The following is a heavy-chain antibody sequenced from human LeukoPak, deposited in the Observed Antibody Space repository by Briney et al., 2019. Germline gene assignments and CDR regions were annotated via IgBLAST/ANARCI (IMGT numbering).Heavy chain of an antibody. CDR1: GYTFTSYG. Sequence: ASVKVSCKASGYTFTSYGISWVRQAPGQGLEWMGWISAYNGNTNYAQKLQGRVTMTTDTSTSTAYMELRCLRSDDTAVYYCAREGRRYCSSTSCPLGVWGQGTLVTVSS. CDR3: AREGRRYCSSTSCPLGV. J-gene: IGHJ4*02. D-gene: IGHD2-2*01. CDR2: ISAYNGNT. V-gene: IGHV1-18*01.